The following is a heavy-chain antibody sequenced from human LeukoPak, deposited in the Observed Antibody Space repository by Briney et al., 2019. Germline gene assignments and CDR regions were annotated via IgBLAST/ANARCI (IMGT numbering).Heavy chain of an antibody. CDR1: GFTFSSYG. Sequence: GGSLRLSCAASGFTFSSYGMHWVRQAPGKGLEWVSAISGSGGSTYYADSVKGRFTISRDNSKNTLYLQMNSLRAEDTAVYYCAKGAYYYDSSGYYGGLDYWGQGTLVTVSS. J-gene: IGHJ4*02. V-gene: IGHV3-23*01. CDR3: AKGAYYYDSSGYYGGLDY. D-gene: IGHD3-22*01. CDR2: ISGSGGST.